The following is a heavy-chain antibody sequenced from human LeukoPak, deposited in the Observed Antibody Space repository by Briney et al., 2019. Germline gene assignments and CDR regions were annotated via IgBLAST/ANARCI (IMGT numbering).Heavy chain of an antibody. CDR2: IISPSTTI. J-gene: IGHJ4*02. V-gene: IGHV3-48*01. D-gene: IGHD2-15*01. CDR1: GISLRAYT. Sequence: PGGSLRLSCAASGISLRAYTMNWVRQAPGMGLEWISYIISPSTTIYYADSVEGRFTISRDNAKNSLYLQMDSLRAEDTAVYYCARNGRYCATATCLDFWGQGTLVTVSS. CDR3: ARNGRYCATATCLDF.